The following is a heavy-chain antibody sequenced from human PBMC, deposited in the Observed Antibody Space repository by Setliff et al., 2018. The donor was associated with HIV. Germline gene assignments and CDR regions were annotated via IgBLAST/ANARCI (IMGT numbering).Heavy chain of an antibody. CDR1: GYTFTNYA. D-gene: IGHD2-21*01. V-gene: IGHV7-4-1*02. Sequence: ASVKVSCKTSGYTFTNYALNWVRQAPGQGLEWMGWINTNTGNPTYAQGFTGRFVFSLDTSVSTAYLQISSLKAEDSAIYYCARVSDTGVDPQTHRDYWGQGTPVTVSA. CDR2: INTNTGNP. CDR3: ARVSDTGVDPQTHRDY. J-gene: IGHJ4*02.